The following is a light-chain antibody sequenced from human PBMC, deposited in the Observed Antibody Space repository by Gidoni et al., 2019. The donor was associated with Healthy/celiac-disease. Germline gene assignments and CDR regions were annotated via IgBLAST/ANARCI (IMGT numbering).Light chain of an antibody. Sequence: SCRASKSVISNLAWYQHKPGQAPRLLIYGASIRATGIPARFSGSGSGTAFTLTIRSLQSEAFAVYYCQQYNNWWTFGQGTKVEIK. J-gene: IGKJ1*01. V-gene: IGKV3D-15*01. CDR1: KSVISN. CDR3: QQYNNWWT. CDR2: GAS.